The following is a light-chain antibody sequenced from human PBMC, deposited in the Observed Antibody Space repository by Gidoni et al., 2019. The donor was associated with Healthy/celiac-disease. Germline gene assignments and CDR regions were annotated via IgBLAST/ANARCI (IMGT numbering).Light chain of an antibody. CDR1: QSISSY. V-gene: IGKV1-39*01. J-gene: IGKJ4*01. CDR3: QQSYSTPLT. Sequence: DIQKTQSPSSLSASVGDRVTITCRASQSISSYLNWYQQKPGKAPKLLIYAASSLQSGVPSRFSGSGSGTDFTLTISSLQPEDFATYSCQQSYSTPLTFGGGTKVEIK. CDR2: AAS.